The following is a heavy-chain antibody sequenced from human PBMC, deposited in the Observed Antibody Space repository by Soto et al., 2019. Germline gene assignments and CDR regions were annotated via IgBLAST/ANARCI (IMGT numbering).Heavy chain of an antibody. Sequence: QLQLQESGSGLVKPSQTLSLTCAVSGGSISSGGYSWSWIRQPPGKGLEWIGYIYHSGSTYYNPPLKSRVTISVDRAKNQFSLKLSSVTAAVTAVYYCAAGGGLPRYYWGQGTLVTVSS. J-gene: IGHJ4*02. CDR1: GGSISSGGYS. V-gene: IGHV4-30-2*01. CDR2: IYHSGST. D-gene: IGHD5-12*01. CDR3: AAGGGLPRYY.